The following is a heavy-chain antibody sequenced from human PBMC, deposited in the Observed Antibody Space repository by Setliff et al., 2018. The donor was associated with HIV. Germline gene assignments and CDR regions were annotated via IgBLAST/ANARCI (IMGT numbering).Heavy chain of an antibody. J-gene: IGHJ6*03. D-gene: IGHD6-13*01. V-gene: IGHV4-39*07. CDR2: INHSGST. Sequence: PSETLSLTCTVSAGSIRSSTYYWAWIRQPPGKGLEWIGEINHSGSTHYNPSLKSRFTMSVDTSKNQFSLKVNSVTAADTAVYYCARGARLLAGYSDRWDYYYMAVWGKGTTVTVSS. CDR3: ARGARLLAGYSDRWDYYYMAV. CDR1: AGSIRSSTYY.